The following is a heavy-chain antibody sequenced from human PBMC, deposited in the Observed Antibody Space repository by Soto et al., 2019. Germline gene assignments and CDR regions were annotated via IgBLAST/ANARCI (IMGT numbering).Heavy chain of an antibody. CDR3: ARDYDNGDYGTGDY. V-gene: IGHV3-33*01. J-gene: IGHJ4*02. CDR1: GFTFSSYG. D-gene: IGHD4-17*01. Sequence: GGSQISCAASGFTFSSYGMHWVRQAPGKGLEWVAVIWYDGSNKYYADSVKGRFTISRDNSKNTLYLQMNSLRAEDTAVYYCARDYDNGDYGTGDYWGQGTLVTVSS. CDR2: IWYDGSNK.